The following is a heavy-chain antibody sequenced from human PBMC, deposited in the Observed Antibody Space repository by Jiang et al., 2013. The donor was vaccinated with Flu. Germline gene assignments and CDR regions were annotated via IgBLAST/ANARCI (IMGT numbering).Heavy chain of an antibody. Sequence: KPTQTLTLTCTFSGFSLSTSGMCVSWIRQPPGKALEWLARIDWDDDKYYSTSLKTRLTISKDTSKNQVVLTMTNMDPADTATYFCAHRLLSPGNWDSGTFDYWGQGTLVTVSS. CDR2: IDWDDDK. CDR1: GFSLSTSGMC. J-gene: IGHJ4*02. D-gene: IGHD1-7*01. V-gene: IGHV2-70*11. CDR3: AHRLLSPGNWDSGTFDY.